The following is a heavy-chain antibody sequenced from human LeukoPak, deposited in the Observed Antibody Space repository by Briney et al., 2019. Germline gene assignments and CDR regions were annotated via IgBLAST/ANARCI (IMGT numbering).Heavy chain of an antibody. CDR1: GGTFSSYA. V-gene: IGHV1-69*13. D-gene: IGHD6-19*01. CDR3: ARDPWLAYYFDY. Sequence: GASVKVSCKASGGTFSSYAISWVRQAPGQGLEWMGGIIPIFGTANYAQKFQGRVTITADESTSAAYMELNSLRAEDTAVYYCARDPWLAYYFDYWGQGTLVTVSS. J-gene: IGHJ4*02. CDR2: IIPIFGTA.